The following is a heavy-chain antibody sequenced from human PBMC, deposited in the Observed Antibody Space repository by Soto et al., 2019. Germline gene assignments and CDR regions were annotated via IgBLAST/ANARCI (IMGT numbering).Heavy chain of an antibody. CDR3: ATSGSGWTLAAFY. CDR2: IWYDGSNK. Sequence: QVQLVESGGGVVQPGRSLRLSCAASGFTFTNYGMHWVRQAPGKGLEWVAIIWYDGSNKYYADSVKGGFTISRDNSRTPRHLQRNSLRAEDTAAYYCATSGSGWTLAAFYWGQGTLVTVSS. CDR1: GFTFTNYG. D-gene: IGHD6-19*01. V-gene: IGHV3-33*01. J-gene: IGHJ4*02.